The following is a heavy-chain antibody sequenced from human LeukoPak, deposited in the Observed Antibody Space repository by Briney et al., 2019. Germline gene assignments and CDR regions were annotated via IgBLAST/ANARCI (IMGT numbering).Heavy chain of an antibody. V-gene: IGHV3-9*01. CDR1: GFTFDDYA. Sequence: GGSLRLSCAASGFTFDDYAMHWVRQARGKGLEWVSGISWNSGSIGYADCVEGRFTISRDNAKNSLYLQMNSLRAEDTAVYYCARRGYSYGYYYYYMDVWGKGTTVTISS. CDR3: ARRGYSYGYYYYYMDV. D-gene: IGHD5-18*01. CDR2: ISWNSGSI. J-gene: IGHJ6*03.